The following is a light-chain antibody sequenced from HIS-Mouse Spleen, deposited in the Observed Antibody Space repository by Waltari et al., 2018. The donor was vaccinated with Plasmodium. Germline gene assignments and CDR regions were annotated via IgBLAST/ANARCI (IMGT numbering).Light chain of an antibody. CDR1: SSDVGGYNY. Sequence: QSALTQPRSVSGSPGQSVTISYTGTSSDVGGYNYVSWYHQHPGKAPKLMIYDVSKRPSGVPERCAGSKSGNTASLTISGLQAEDEADYYCCSYAGSYTWVFGGGTKLTVL. J-gene: IGLJ2*01. V-gene: IGLV2-11*01. CDR3: CSYAGSYTWV. CDR2: DVS.